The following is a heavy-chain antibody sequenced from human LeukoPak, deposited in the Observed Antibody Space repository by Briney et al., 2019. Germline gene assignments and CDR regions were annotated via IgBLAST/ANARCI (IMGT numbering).Heavy chain of an antibody. V-gene: IGHV4-4*07. CDR3: ARDKLELSYYYMDV. J-gene: IGHJ6*03. CDR2: IYTSGST. D-gene: IGHD1-7*01. Sequence: SETLSLTCTVAGGSISSYYWSWIRQPAGKGLECIGRIYTSGSTNYNPSLKSRVTMSVDTSKNQFSLKLSSVTAADTAVYYCARDKLELSYYYMDVSGKGTTVTVSS. CDR1: GGSISSYY.